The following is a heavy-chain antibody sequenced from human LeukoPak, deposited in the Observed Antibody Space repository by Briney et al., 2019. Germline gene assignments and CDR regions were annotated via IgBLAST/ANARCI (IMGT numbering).Heavy chain of an antibody. Sequence: PGGSLRLSCAASGFTFSNYWIHWVRQAPGKGLEWVAGIKDDGSEKYYVDSVKGRFTISRDNAKSSLYLQMNSLRAEDTAVYYCARNHWGLYWGQGTLVTVSS. J-gene: IGHJ4*02. D-gene: IGHD7-27*01. V-gene: IGHV3-7*01. CDR3: ARNHWGLY. CDR2: IKDDGSEK. CDR1: GFTFSNYW.